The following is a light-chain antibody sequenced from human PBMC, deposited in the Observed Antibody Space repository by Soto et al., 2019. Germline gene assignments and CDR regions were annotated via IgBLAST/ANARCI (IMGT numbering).Light chain of an antibody. J-gene: IGLJ1*01. CDR2: DVS. Sequence: QSVLTQPASMSGSPGQSITISYTGTSSDVGGYNYVSWYQQHPGKAPKLMIYDVSNRPSGVSNRFSGSKSGNTASLTISGLQAEDEADYYCSSYTTSSTLVFGTGTKATVL. CDR3: SSYTTSSTLV. V-gene: IGLV2-14*01. CDR1: SSDVGGYNY.